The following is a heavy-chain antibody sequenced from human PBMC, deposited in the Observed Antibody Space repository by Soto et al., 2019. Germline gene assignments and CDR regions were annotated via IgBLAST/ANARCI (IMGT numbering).Heavy chain of an antibody. Sequence: GESLKISCHFSGYSFTNYWVAWVRQMPGKGLELMGTIYPGDSDTRYSPSFQGQVIMTADRSSDTAYLQWRSLKASDTAMYFCARQPAWGASQLGMDVWGQGTAVTVSS. CDR2: IYPGDSDT. CDR3: ARQPAWGASQLGMDV. V-gene: IGHV5-51*01. J-gene: IGHJ6*02. CDR1: GYSFTNYW. D-gene: IGHD7-27*01.